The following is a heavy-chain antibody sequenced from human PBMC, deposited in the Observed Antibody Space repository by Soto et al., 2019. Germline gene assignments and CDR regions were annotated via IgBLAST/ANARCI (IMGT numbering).Heavy chain of an antibody. CDR3: ARVGIAAAAENWFDP. Sequence: ASVKVSCKASGYTFTSYGISWVRQAPGQGLEWMGWISGYNGNKKYAQKLQGGVTMTTDTSTSTAYMELRSLRSDDTAVYYCARVGIAAAAENWFDPWGQGTLVTVSS. D-gene: IGHD6-13*01. CDR1: GYTFTSYG. J-gene: IGHJ5*02. CDR2: ISGYNGNK. V-gene: IGHV1-18*01.